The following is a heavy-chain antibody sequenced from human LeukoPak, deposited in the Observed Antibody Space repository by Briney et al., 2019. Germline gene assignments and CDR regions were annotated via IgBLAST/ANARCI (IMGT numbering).Heavy chain of an antibody. D-gene: IGHD2-2*01. CDR1: GFSFSDYY. CDR2: ISSSGSTI. CDR3: AKAVRISQVPSDY. V-gene: IGHV3-11*04. J-gene: IGHJ4*02. Sequence: GGSLRLSCAASGFSFSDYYMTWFRQAPGKGLEWVSYISSSGSTIYYADSVKGRCTISRDNSKNTLYLQMNSLRAEDTAVYYCAKAVRISQVPSDYWGQGTLVTVSS.